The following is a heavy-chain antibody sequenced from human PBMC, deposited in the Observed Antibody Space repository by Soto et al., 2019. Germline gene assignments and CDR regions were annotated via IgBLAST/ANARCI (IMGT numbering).Heavy chain of an antibody. V-gene: IGHV1-69*13. CDR2: IIPIFGTA. CDR3: ARDSNYDFWSGYYTRPHYYRLAV. J-gene: IGHJ6*02. D-gene: IGHD3-3*01. Sequence: GASVKVSWKASGSTFSRYAISWVRQAPGQGLEWMGGIIPIFGTANYAQKFQGRVTITADESTSTAYMELSSLRSEDTAVYYCARDSNYDFWSGYYTRPHYYRLAVWGQGTTVTVSS. CDR1: GSTFSRYA.